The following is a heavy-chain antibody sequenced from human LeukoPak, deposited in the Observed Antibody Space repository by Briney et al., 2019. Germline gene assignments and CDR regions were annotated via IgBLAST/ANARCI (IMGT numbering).Heavy chain of an antibody. J-gene: IGHJ5*02. CDR3: ARDRTALVVVPAIYNWFDP. CDR1: GYTFTGYY. Sequence: ASVKVSCKASGYTFTGYYMHWVRQAPGQGLEWMGWIHPTSGGTTYAQKFQGRVTMTRDTSVSTAYMELTRLTSDDTAVYYCARDRTALVVVPAIYNWFDPWGQGTLVTVSS. V-gene: IGHV1-2*02. D-gene: IGHD2-15*01. CDR2: IHPTSGGT.